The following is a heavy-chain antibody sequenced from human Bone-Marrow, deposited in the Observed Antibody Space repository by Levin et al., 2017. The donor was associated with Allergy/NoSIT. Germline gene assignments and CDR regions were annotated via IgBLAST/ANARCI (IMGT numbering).Heavy chain of an antibody. D-gene: IGHD3/OR15-3a*01. Sequence: KAGESLKISCKASGYTFATYWIGWVRQMPGKGLEWMGIIYPKNSDDRYTPSFQGQVTISVDRSGSTAYLQWDSLKPSDTAMYYCARGPDPFSDYAFTFENRGQGTLVTVSS. J-gene: IGHJ4*02. CDR2: IYPKNSDD. CDR1: GYTFATYW. V-gene: IGHV5-51*01. CDR3: ARGPDPFSDYAFTFEN.